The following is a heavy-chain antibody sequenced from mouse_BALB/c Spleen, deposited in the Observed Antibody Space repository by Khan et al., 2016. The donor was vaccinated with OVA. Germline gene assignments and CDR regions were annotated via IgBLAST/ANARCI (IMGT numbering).Heavy chain of an antibody. CDR3: ARSWAMDY. J-gene: IGHJ4*01. CDR2: ISNLAYSI. CDR1: GFTFSDYG. V-gene: IGHV5-15*02. Sequence: EVKLVESGGGLVQPGGSRKLSCAASGFTFSDYGMAWVRQAPGKGPEWVAIISNLAYSIYYADTVRGRFTISRENAQNTLYLEMSSLRSEDTAMYYCARSWAMDYWGQGTSVTVSS.